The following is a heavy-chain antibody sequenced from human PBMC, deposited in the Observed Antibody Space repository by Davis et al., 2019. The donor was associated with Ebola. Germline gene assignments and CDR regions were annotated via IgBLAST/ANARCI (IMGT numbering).Heavy chain of an antibody. CDR2: MNPNTGNT. V-gene: IGHV1-8*01. D-gene: IGHD2-21*01. CDR3: ARGSIVQSFEWLMTH. Sequence: ASVKVSCKASGYTFSSYDINWVRQATGQGLEWMGWMNPNTGNTGYAGKFQGRVSLTKRTSITTAYMELSNLSSGDTAVYYCARGSIVQSFEWLMTHWGQGTLVTVSS. CDR1: GYTFSSYD. J-gene: IGHJ4*02.